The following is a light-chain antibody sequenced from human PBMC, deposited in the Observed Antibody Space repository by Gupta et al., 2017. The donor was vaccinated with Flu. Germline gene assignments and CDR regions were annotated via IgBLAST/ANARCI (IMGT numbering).Light chain of an antibody. CDR1: SSDFGSYNR. V-gene: IGLV2-18*02. J-gene: IGLJ3*02. CDR2: EVS. CDR3: SSYTISNSWV. Sequence: QSALTQPASVSGSPGPSITISCTGTSSDFGSYNRYSWYQQPPGTAPQLMISEVSKRPSGVPDRFSGSQSGNTAALTISGLQAEDEDDYYCSSYTISNSWVFGGGTKLTVL.